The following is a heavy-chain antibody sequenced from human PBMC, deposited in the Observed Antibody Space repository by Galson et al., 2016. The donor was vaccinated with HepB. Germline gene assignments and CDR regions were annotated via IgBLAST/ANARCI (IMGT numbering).Heavy chain of an antibody. V-gene: IGHV2-70*11. CDR3: ARDWPFVPYYGIDV. CDR1: GFSLSTGGMC. Sequence: PALVKPTQTLTLTCTFSGFSLSTGGMCVSWIRQPPGKALEWLARIDWDDDKYYSTSLKTRLTISKDTSKNQVVLTMTNMDPVDTATYYCARDWPFVPYYGIDVWGQGTTVTVSS. J-gene: IGHJ6*02. D-gene: IGHD3-9*01. CDR2: IDWDDDK.